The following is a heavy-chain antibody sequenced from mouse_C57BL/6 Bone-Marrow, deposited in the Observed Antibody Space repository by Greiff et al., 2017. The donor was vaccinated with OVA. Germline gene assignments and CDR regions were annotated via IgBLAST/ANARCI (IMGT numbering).Heavy chain of an antibody. D-gene: IGHD2-3*01. Sequence: VQLQQSGAELVKPGASVKLSCTASGFNIKDYYMHWVKQRTEQGLEWIGRIDPEDGETKYAPKFPGKATITADTSSNTAYLQLSSLTSEDTAVYYCARAYDGYHYFDYWGQGTTLTVSS. J-gene: IGHJ2*01. CDR1: GFNIKDYY. CDR3: ARAYDGYHYFDY. V-gene: IGHV14-2*01. CDR2: IDPEDGET.